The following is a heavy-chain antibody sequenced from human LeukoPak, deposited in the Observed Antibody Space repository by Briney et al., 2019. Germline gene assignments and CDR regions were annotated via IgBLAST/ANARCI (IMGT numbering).Heavy chain of an antibody. D-gene: IGHD3-10*01. CDR1: GFTFSSYS. Sequence: GGSLRLSCAASGFTFSSYSMNWVRQAPGKGLEWVSSISSSSSYIYYADSVKGRFTISRDNAKNSLYLQMNSLRAEDTAVYYCARDLRGWFGDLAIDCWGQGTLVTVSS. V-gene: IGHV3-21*01. CDR2: ISSSSSYI. J-gene: IGHJ4*02. CDR3: ARDLRGWFGDLAIDC.